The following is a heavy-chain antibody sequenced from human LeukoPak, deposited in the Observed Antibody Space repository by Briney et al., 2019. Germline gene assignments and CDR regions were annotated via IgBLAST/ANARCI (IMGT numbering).Heavy chain of an antibody. J-gene: IGHJ6*02. D-gene: IGHD6-19*01. CDR1: GGTFSSYA. CDR2: IIPILGIA. V-gene: IGHV1-69*04. Sequence: SVKVSCKASGGTFSSYAISWVRQAPGQGLEWMGRIIPILGIANYAQKFQGRVTITADKSTSTAYMELSSLRSEDTAAYYCASAPYSSGWYIGSYYYYGMDVWGQGTTVTVSS. CDR3: ASAPYSSGWYIGSYYYYGMDV.